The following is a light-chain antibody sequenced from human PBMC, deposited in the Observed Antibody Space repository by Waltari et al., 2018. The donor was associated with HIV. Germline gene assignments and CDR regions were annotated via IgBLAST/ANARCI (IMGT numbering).Light chain of an antibody. Sequence: EVVLTQSPGTLSLSPGERATLSCRASQSVRSSYMAWYQQKPGQAPRLFIYAASSRATGIPDRVSGSGSGTDFTLTISRLEPEDFAVYYCQLYDNSPLYTFGQGTRLEI. J-gene: IGKJ2*01. V-gene: IGKV3-20*01. CDR2: AAS. CDR3: QLYDNSPLYT. CDR1: QSVRSSY.